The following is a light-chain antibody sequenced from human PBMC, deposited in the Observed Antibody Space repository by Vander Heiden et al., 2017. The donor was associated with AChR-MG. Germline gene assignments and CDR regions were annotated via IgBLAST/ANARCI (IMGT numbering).Light chain of an antibody. Sequence: QSPLTQPASVSGSPGQSLPISCTGSGSDVGGPESVPCYQQRPGTPPQLMIYDVTQRPSEVSNRFSGSKSGDTASLTISGLRAEDEAAYYCSSSTTFNTWVFGGGTKVTVL. CDR2: DVT. V-gene: IGLV2-14*01. CDR1: GSDVGGPES. CDR3: SSSTTFNTWV. J-gene: IGLJ3*02.